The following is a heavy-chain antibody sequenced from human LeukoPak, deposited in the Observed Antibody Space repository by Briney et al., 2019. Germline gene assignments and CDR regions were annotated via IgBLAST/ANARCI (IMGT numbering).Heavy chain of an antibody. Sequence: GGSLRLSCAASGFTFSSNYMSWVRQAPGKGLEWVSVIYSGGSTYYADSVKGRFTISRDNSKNTLYLQMNSLRAEDTAVYYCAKSYSGSYRNWFDPWGQGTLVTVSS. D-gene: IGHD1-26*01. V-gene: IGHV3-53*05. J-gene: IGHJ5*02. CDR1: GFTFSSNY. CDR2: IYSGGST. CDR3: AKSYSGSYRNWFDP.